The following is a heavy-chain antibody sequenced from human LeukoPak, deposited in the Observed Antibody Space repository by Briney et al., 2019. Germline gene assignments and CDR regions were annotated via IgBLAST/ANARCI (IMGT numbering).Heavy chain of an antibody. V-gene: IGHV3-23*01. D-gene: IGHD2-15*01. Sequence: GGSLRLSCAASGFTFSNYAMSWVRPAPGKGLEWVSGISGGASSTYYADSVKGRFTISRDNSKNTLYLQMNSLRAEDTAVYFCAKNSGGSCYSSFDYWGQGTLVTVSS. CDR1: GFTFSNYA. J-gene: IGHJ4*02. CDR3: AKNSGGSCYSSFDY. CDR2: ISGGASST.